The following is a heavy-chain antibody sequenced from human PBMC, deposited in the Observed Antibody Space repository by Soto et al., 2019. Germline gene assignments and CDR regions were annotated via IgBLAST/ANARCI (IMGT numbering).Heavy chain of an antibody. CDR1: GFAFNTYW. V-gene: IGHV3-7*01. J-gene: IGHJ5*02. Sequence: GGSLRLSCAASGFAFNTYWMSWIRQAPGKGLEWVAKMKEDGSEKYYVDSVKGRFTISRDNAKSTLYMQMNSLRAEDTAVYYCARDVRCIGPSSCYSLLDPWGQGTLVTVSS. CDR3: ARDVRCIGPSSCYSLLDP. D-gene: IGHD2-2*01. CDR2: MKEDGSEK.